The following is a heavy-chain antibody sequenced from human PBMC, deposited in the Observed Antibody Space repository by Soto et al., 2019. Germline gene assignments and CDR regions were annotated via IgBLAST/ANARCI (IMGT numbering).Heavy chain of an antibody. CDR3: AKDTGSDLPYSYGLYYYYYYGMDV. D-gene: IGHD5-18*01. V-gene: IGHV3-30*18. J-gene: IGHJ6*02. CDR2: ISYDGSNK. Sequence: QVQLVESGGGVVQPGRSLRLSCAASGFTFSSYGMHWVRQAPGKGLEWVAVISYDGSNKYYADSVKGRFTISRDNSKNMLYLQMNSLRAKDTAVYYCAKDTGSDLPYSYGLYYYYYYGMDVWGQGTTVTVSS. CDR1: GFTFSSYG.